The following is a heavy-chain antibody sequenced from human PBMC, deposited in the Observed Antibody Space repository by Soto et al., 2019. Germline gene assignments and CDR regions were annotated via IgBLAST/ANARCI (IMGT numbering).Heavy chain of an antibody. CDR3: ARVCSGGSCYSSFDY. J-gene: IGHJ4*02. D-gene: IGHD2-15*01. V-gene: IGHV4-30-4*01. Sequence: QVQLQESGPGLVKPSQTLSLTCTVSGGSISSGDYYWSWIRQPPGKGLEWIGYIYYSGSTYYNPSLKSRVSISVDTSKIHVSLKLSSVTAADTAIYYCARVCSGGSCYSSFDYWGQGTLVTVSS. CDR1: GGSISSGDYY. CDR2: IYYSGST.